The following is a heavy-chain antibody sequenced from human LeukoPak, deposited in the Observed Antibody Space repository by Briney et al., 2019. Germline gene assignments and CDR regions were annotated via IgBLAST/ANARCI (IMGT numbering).Heavy chain of an antibody. CDR2: ISGSGGST. V-gene: IGHV3-23*01. D-gene: IGHD2/OR15-2a*01. J-gene: IGHJ6*03. Sequence: GGSLRLSCATSGFTFSSYWMSWMRQAPGKGLEWVSAISGSGGSTHYADSVKGRFTISRDNSKNTLYLQMNGLRAEDTAVYYCAKASTWAEFYYYYMDVWGKGTTVTVSS. CDR1: GFTFSSYW. CDR3: AKASTWAEFYYYYMDV.